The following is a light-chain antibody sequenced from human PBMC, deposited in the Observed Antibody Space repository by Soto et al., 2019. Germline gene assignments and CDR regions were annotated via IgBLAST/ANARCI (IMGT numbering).Light chain of an antibody. J-gene: IGLJ1*01. CDR1: RSDIGSNS. V-gene: IGLV1-44*01. CDR2: NNN. Sequence: QSVRTQPPSASGTPGQTVIISCPGSRSDIGSNSVNWYQHLPGTAPKLLIYNNNQRPSGVPDRFSGSKSGTSASLAISGLQSEDEADYYCAAWDDSLTGPVFGTGTKVTVL. CDR3: AAWDDSLTGPV.